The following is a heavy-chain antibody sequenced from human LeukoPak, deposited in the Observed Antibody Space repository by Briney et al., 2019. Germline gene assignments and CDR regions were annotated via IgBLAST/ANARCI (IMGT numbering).Heavy chain of an antibody. CDR1: GGTFSSYA. CDR2: IIPILGIA. V-gene: IGHV1-69*04. D-gene: IGHD3-22*01. Sequence: SVKVSCKASGGTFSSYAISWVRQAPGQGLEWMGRIIPILGIANYAQKFQGRVTITADKSTSTAYMELSSLRSEDTAVYYCARDVTGNYDSDPWGQGTLVTVSS. J-gene: IGHJ5*02. CDR3: ARDVTGNYDSDP.